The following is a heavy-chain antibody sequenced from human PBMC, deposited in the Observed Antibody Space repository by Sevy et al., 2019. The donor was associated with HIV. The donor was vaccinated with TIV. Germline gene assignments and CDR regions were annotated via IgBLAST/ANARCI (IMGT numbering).Heavy chain of an antibody. J-gene: IGHJ4*02. D-gene: IGHD4-4*01. CDR1: GSSVSSSSYY. V-gene: IGHV4-61*01. CDR3: ARARGSNSPDY. CDR2: IFFTGST. Sequence: SETLSLTCTVSGSSVSSSSYYWTWIRQPPEKRLEWIGYIFFTGSTSYHPSLRGRVTISPDTSKNQFSLNLTSVTAADTAIYYCARARGSNSPDYWGQGTLVTVSS.